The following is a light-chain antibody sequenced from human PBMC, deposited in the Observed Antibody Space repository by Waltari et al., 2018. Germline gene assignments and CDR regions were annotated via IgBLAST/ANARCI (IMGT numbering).Light chain of an antibody. Sequence: EILLTQSPGTLSLSPGERATLSGRASQSISRALAWYQQKHGQAPRHLIFATSKRATGIPDRCSGSGSGTDFSLTISRLEPEDFAVYYCQHYVRLPATFGQGTKVEIK. J-gene: IGKJ2*01. CDR1: QSISRAL. CDR3: QHYVRLPAT. V-gene: IGKV3-20*01. CDR2: ATS.